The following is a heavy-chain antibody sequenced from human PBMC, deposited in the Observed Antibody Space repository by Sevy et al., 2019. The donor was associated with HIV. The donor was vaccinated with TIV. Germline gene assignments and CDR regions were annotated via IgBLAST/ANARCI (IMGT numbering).Heavy chain of an antibody. Sequence: GGSLRLSCAVPGFTFNNAWMNWVRQAPGTGLQWVGLIKSKIDGETTDYGVPVKGRLTISRDYSKNTLYLQMNSLKIEDTAVYYCATAPGYYDSAPFDYWGPGTLVTVSS. CDR1: GFTFNNAW. V-gene: IGHV3-15*01. CDR2: IKSKIDGETT. CDR3: ATAPGYYDSAPFDY. J-gene: IGHJ4*02. D-gene: IGHD3-22*01.